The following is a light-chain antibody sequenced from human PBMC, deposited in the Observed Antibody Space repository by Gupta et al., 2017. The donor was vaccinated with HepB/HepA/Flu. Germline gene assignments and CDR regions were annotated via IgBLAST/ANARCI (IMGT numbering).Light chain of an antibody. CDR3: QQRNSSPRT. CDR2: AAS. Sequence: DIQLTQSPSFLSASVGDRVTITCRASQGISSYLAWYQQKPGKAPKLLIYAASTLQSGVPSRFSGSGSGTEFTLTISSRQPEDFATYYCQQRNSSPRTFGGGTKVEIK. CDR1: QGISSY. V-gene: IGKV1-9*01. J-gene: IGKJ4*01.